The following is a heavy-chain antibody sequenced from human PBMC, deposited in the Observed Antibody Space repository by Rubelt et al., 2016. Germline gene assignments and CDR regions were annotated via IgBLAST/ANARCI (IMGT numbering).Heavy chain of an antibody. Sequence: GGSISSNNWWTWLRQPPGKGLEWIGEIFHSGSTTYNPSLKSRVTISVDNSKNQFSLNLYSVTAADTAVYYCARARSTGVGGRGFFDSWGQGTLVTVSS. CDR1: GGSISSNNW. CDR2: IFHSGST. J-gene: IGHJ5*01. V-gene: IGHV4-4*02. D-gene: IGHD1-1*01. CDR3: ARARSTGVGGRGFFDS.